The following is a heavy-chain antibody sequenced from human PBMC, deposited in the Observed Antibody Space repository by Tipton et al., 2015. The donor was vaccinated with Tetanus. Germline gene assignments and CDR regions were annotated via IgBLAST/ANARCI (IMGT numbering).Heavy chain of an antibody. D-gene: IGHD4-17*01. V-gene: IGHV3-23*01. CDR2: IISSGGTT. CDR3: ARLYGDYFHAMGY. Sequence: GSLRLSCVASGFTFSIYGMSWARQAPGKGLEWVARIISSGGTTNYADSVKGRFTISRDNSKNTLYLQMTSLRAEDTAVYYCARLYGDYFHAMGYWGQGTLVTVSS. J-gene: IGHJ4*02. CDR1: GFTFSIYG.